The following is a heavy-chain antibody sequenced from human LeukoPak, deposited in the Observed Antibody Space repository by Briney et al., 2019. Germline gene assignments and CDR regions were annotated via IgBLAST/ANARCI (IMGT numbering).Heavy chain of an antibody. J-gene: IGHJ6*03. Sequence: GGSLRLSCAASGFTFSSYGMHWVRQAPGKGLEWVAFIRCDGSNKYYADSVKGRFTISRDNSKNTLYLQMNSLRAEDTAVYYCAKDGSSWDFSYMDVWGKGTTVTVSS. CDR3: AKDGSSWDFSYMDV. D-gene: IGHD6-13*01. V-gene: IGHV3-30*02. CDR1: GFTFSSYG. CDR2: IRCDGSNK.